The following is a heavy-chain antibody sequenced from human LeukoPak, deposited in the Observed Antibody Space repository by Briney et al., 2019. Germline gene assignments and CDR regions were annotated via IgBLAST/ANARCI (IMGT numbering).Heavy chain of an antibody. V-gene: IGHV1-18*01. CDR2: ISAYNGNT. J-gene: IGHJ6*03. CDR1: GYTFTSYG. CDR3: ARGGSPRYYYYYMDV. Sequence: ASVKVSCKASGYTFTSYGISWVRQAPGQGLEWMGWISAYNGNTNYAQKLQGRVTITTDTSTSTAYMELRSLRSDDTAVYYCARGGSPRYYYYYMDVWGKGTTVTISS.